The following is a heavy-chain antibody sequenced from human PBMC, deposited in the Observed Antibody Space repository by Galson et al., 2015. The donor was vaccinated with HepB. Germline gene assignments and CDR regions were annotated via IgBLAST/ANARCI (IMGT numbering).Heavy chain of an antibody. D-gene: IGHD4-11*01. V-gene: IGHV6-1*01. CDR3: AREEGTYSNYVGYYYYGMDV. CDR1: GDSVSSNSAA. CDR2: TYYRSKWYN. J-gene: IGHJ6*02. Sequence: CAISGDSVSSNSAAWNRIRQSPSRGLEWLGRTYYRSKWYNDYAVSVKSRITINPDTSKNQFSLQLNSVTPEDTAVYYCAREEGTYSNYVGYYYYGMDVWGQGTTVTVSS.